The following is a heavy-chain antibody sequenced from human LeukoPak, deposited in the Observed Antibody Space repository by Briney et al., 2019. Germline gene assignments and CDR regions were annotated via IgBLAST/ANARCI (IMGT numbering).Heavy chain of an antibody. D-gene: IGHD3/OR15-3a*01. CDR1: GFTFSSYW. CDR3: AKGIGLALDAFDI. CDR2: INSDGSST. J-gene: IGHJ3*02. Sequence: GGSLSLSCAASGFTFSSYWMHWVRQAPGKGLVWVSRINSDGSSTSYAYSVKGRFTISRDNSKNTLYLQMNSLRAEDTAVYYCAKGIGLALDAFDIWGQGTMVTVSS. V-gene: IGHV3-74*01.